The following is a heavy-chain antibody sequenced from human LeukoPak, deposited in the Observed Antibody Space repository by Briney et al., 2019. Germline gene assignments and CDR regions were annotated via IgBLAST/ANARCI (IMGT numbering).Heavy chain of an antibody. Sequence: SVKVSCKASGGTFSSYTISWVRQAPGQGLEWMGRIIPILGIANYAQKFQGRVTITADKSTSTAYMELSSLRSEDTAVYYCARVMGHGGYERYYYYGMDVWGQGTTVTVSS. CDR3: ARVMGHGGYERYYYYGMDV. V-gene: IGHV1-69*02. CDR2: IIPILGIA. J-gene: IGHJ6*02. D-gene: IGHD5-12*01. CDR1: GGTFSSYT.